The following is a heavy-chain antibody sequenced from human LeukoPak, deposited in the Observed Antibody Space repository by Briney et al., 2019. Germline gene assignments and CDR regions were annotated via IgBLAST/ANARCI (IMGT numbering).Heavy chain of an antibody. CDR2: ISSSSSYI. Sequence: GSLRLSCAASGFSFSSYSMDWVRQAPGKGLEWGSSISSSSSYIYYADSVKGRFTISRDNGKNSLYLQMNSLRAEDTAVYYCARGANSGSYPPHFDYWGQGTLVTVSS. D-gene: IGHD1-26*01. CDR3: ARGANSGSYPPHFDY. J-gene: IGHJ4*02. V-gene: IGHV3-21*01. CDR1: GFSFSSYS.